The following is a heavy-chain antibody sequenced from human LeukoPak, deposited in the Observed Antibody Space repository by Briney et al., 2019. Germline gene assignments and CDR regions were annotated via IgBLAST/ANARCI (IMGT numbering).Heavy chain of an antibody. J-gene: IGHJ5*02. D-gene: IGHD3-3*01. V-gene: IGHV4-59*01. Sequence: PSETLTLSCTVSGGSIRDYYWSWIRQAPGKGLEWIGYIHYSGNTKYNPSLKSRVIISLDTSKNQLSLKVTSVTAADTAVYYCAREPGVNDFWSSGPLDPQSSLDPWGQGTLVSVSS. CDR2: IHYSGNT. CDR1: GGSIRDYY. CDR3: AREPGVNDFWSSGPLDPQSSLDP.